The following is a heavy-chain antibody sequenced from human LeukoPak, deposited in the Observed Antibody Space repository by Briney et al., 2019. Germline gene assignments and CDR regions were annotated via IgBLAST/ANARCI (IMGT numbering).Heavy chain of an antibody. CDR2: IYHSGST. J-gene: IGHJ5*02. CDR1: GGSISSGCYS. Sequence: PSETLSLTCAVSGGSISSGCYSWSWIRQPPGKGLEWIEYIYHSGSTYYNPSLKSRVTISVDRSKNQFSLKLSSVTAADTAVHYCARGLVGATTWFDPWGQGTLVTVSS. D-gene: IGHD1-26*01. CDR3: ARGLVGATTWFDP. V-gene: IGHV4-30-2*01.